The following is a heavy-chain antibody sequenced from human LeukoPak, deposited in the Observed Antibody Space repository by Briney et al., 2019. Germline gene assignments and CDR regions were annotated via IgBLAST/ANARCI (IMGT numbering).Heavy chain of an antibody. CDR2: IYYSGST. D-gene: IGHD3-10*01. Sequence: PSETLSLTCTVSGGSISSYYRSWIRQPPGKGLEWIGYIYYSGSTNYNPSLKSRVTISVDTSKNQFSLKLSSVTAADTAVYYCARARRYYGSGTQFDPWGQGTLVTVSS. CDR1: GGSISSYY. V-gene: IGHV4-59*01. CDR3: ARARRYYGSGTQFDP. J-gene: IGHJ5*02.